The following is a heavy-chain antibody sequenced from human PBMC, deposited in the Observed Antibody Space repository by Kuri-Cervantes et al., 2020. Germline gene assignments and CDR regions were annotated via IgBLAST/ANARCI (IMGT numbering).Heavy chain of an antibody. V-gene: IGHV1-8*01. Sequence: ASVKVSCKASGYTFTSYDINWVRQATGQGLEWMGWMNPNSGNTGYAQKFQGRVTMTRNTSISTAYMELSRLRSEDTAVYYCARGWTLQQDCSSTSCNTLDGLYWGQGTLVTVSS. CDR2: MNPNSGNT. J-gene: IGHJ4*02. CDR1: GYTFTSYD. D-gene: IGHD2-2*02. CDR3: ARGWTLQQDCSSTSCNTLDGLY.